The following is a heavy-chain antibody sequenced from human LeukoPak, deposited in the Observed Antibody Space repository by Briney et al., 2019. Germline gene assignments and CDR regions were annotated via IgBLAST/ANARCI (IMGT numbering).Heavy chain of an antibody. V-gene: IGHV3-23*01. J-gene: IGHJ6*02. CDR3: AKDIVVVPAAIPDTSDPDRYYYYYGMDV. Sequence: PGGSLRLSCAASGFTFSSYAMSWVRQAPGKGLEWVSAISGSGGSTYYADSVKGRFTISRDNSKNTLYLQMNSLRAEDTAVYYCAKDIVVVPAAIPDTSDPDRYYYYYGMDVWGQGTTVTVSS. CDR2: ISGSGGST. CDR1: GFTFSSYA. D-gene: IGHD2-2*02.